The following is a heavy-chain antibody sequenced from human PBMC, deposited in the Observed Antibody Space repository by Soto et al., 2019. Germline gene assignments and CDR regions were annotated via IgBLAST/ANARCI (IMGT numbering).Heavy chain of an antibody. V-gene: IGHV2-26*01. Sequence: ESGPTLVNPTETLTLTCTVSGFSLSHIRVGVGWIRQPPGKALEWLAHVLSNDAKSYSPSLKGRLTISRDTFRSQVVLTMTNVDPVDTATYFCARIERYSTYEYFDFWGQGTLVTVSS. CDR3: ARIERYSTYEYFDF. J-gene: IGHJ4*02. CDR1: GFSLSHIRVG. D-gene: IGHD5-12*01. CDR2: VLSNDAK.